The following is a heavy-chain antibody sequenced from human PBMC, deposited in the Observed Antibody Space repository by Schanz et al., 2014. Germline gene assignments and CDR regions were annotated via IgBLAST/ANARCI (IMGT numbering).Heavy chain of an antibody. V-gene: IGHV1-2*04. D-gene: IGHD6-19*01. J-gene: IGHJ2*01. CDR1: GYTFTSYG. CDR2: INPNSGDT. CDR3: ARLSVAGRPHVNYWYFDL. Sequence: QVQLVQSGTEVKKPGASVKVSCKASGYTFTSYGISWVRQAPGQGLEWMGWINPNSGDTNYAQKFQGWVTMTRDTSISTAYMEVSRLKSDDTAVYYCARLSVAGRPHVNYWYFDLWGRGPLVTVSS.